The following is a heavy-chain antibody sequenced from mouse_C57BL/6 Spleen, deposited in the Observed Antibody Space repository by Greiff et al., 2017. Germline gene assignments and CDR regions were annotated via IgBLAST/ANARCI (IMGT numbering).Heavy chain of an antibody. Sequence: QVQLKQPGAELVKPGASVKLSCKASGYTFTSYWMHWVKQRPGRGLEWIGRIDPNSGGTKYNEKFKSKATLTVDKPSSTAYMQLSSLTSEDSAVYYCARGTYYYGSSPYWYFDVWGTGTTVTVSS. J-gene: IGHJ1*03. V-gene: IGHV1-72*01. CDR1: GYTFTSYW. CDR2: IDPNSGGT. CDR3: ARGTYYYGSSPYWYFDV. D-gene: IGHD1-1*01.